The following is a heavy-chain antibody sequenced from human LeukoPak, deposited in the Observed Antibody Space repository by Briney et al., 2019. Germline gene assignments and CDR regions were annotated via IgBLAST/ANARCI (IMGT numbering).Heavy chain of an antibody. CDR3: ARDSRYHDLWSGYIDY. CDR1: GGSVSFYY. J-gene: IGHJ4*02. D-gene: IGHD3-3*01. Sequence: SETLSLTCSVSGGSVSFYYWTWIRQSAGKGLEWIGRVYAGGNSNYNPSLKSRTTLSIDTSKNEFSLMLTSVTAADTAIYYCARDSRYHDLWSGYIDYWGQGILVTVSS. CDR2: VYAGGNS. V-gene: IGHV4-4*07.